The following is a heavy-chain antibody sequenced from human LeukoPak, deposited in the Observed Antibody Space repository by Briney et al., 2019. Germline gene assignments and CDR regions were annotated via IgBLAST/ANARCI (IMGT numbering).Heavy chain of an antibody. CDR1: GFTFGSYE. Sequence: PGGSLTLSCEASGFTFGSYEMTWVRQAPGKGLEWLSYISTSGSIIVYADSVRSRFTVSRDNAKNSLYLQMNSLRAEDTAVYYCARVLDSSGFYYRNEPFDIWGQGTMVTASS. D-gene: IGHD3-22*01. J-gene: IGHJ3*02. V-gene: IGHV3-48*03. CDR2: ISTSGSII. CDR3: ARVLDSSGFYYRNEPFDI.